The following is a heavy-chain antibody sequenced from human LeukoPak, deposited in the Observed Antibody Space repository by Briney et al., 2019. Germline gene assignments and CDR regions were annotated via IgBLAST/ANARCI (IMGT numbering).Heavy chain of an antibody. D-gene: IGHD3-22*01. V-gene: IGHV1-2*02. CDR1: GYTFTGYY. CDR2: INLNSGGT. CDR3: TTSLYYDSSGYYELPDY. J-gene: IGHJ4*02. Sequence: VASVKVSCKASGYTFTGYYMHWVRQAPGQGLEWMGWINLNSGGTNYAQKFQGRVTMTRDTSISTAYMELSRLRSDDTAVYYCTTSLYYDSSGYYELPDYWGQGTLVTVSS.